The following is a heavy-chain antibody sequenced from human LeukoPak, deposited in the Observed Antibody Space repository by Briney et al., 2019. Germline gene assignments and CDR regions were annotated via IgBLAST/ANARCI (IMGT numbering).Heavy chain of an antibody. Sequence: SETLSLTCTVSGGSISSYYWSWIRQPAGKGLEWIGRIYTSGSTNYNPSLKSRVTMSVDTSKNQFSLKLSSVTAADTAVYYCARDRHDFHYYYDMDVWGQGPTVTVSS. V-gene: IGHV4-4*07. J-gene: IGHJ6*02. CDR2: IYTSGST. CDR1: GGSISSYY. CDR3: ARDRHDFHYYYDMDV. D-gene: IGHD3-3*01.